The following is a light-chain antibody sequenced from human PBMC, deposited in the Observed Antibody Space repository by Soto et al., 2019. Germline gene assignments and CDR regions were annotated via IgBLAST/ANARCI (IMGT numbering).Light chain of an antibody. Sequence: DIQMTQSPSSLSASVGDRVTITCRASQSISSYLNWYQQKPGKAPKLLIYLASNLELGVPSRFSGGGSGTEFTLTISSLQPEDFGTYYCQQYDHLPSFGGGTKVEI. V-gene: IGKV1-33*01. CDR3: QQYDHLPS. CDR1: QSISSY. J-gene: IGKJ4*01. CDR2: LAS.